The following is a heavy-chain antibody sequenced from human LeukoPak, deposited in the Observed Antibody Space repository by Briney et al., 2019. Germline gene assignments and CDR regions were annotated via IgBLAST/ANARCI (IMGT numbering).Heavy chain of an antibody. CDR3: ATAYYDFWSGYW. V-gene: IGHV3-7*01. D-gene: IGHD3-3*01. CDR1: GFTFSSYA. CDR2: IKQDGSEK. J-gene: IGHJ4*02. Sequence: GGFLRLSCAASGFTFSSYAMSWVRQAPGKGLEWVANIKQDGSEKYYVDSVKGRFTISRDNAKNSLYLQMNSLRAEDTAVYYCATAYYDFWSGYWWGQGTLVTVSS.